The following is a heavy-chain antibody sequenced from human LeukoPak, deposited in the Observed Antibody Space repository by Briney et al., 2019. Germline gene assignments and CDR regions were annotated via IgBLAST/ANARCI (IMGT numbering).Heavy chain of an antibody. D-gene: IGHD1-26*01. CDR2: ISSSSYI. V-gene: IGHV3-21*01. Sequence: GGSLRLSCAASGFTFSSYSMNWVRQAPGKGLEWVSSISSSSYIYYADSVKGRFTISRDNAKNSLYLQMNSLGAEDTAVYYCASHPFTGASFDYWGQGTLVTVSS. CDR3: ASHPFTGASFDY. CDR1: GFTFSSYS. J-gene: IGHJ4*02.